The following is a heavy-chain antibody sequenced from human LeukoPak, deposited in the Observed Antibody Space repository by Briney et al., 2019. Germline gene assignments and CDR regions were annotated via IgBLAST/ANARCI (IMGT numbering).Heavy chain of an antibody. CDR3: AREYGSGSSSPFDY. CDR2: ISGSGGTT. V-gene: IGHV3-23*01. D-gene: IGHD3-10*01. J-gene: IGHJ4*02. Sequence: EGSLRLSCAASGFTFSSYAMNWVRQAPGKGLEWVSAISGSGGTTDYADSVKGRFTISRDSSKNTLFLQMNSLRAEDTAVYYCAREYGSGSSSPFDYWGQGTLVTVSS. CDR1: GFTFSSYA.